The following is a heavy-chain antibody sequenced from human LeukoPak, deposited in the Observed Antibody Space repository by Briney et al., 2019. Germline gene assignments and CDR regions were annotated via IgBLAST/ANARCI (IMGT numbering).Heavy chain of an antibody. CDR1: VYTFTSYG. J-gene: IGHJ4*02. V-gene: IGHV1-18*01. CDR2: ISAYNGNT. D-gene: IGHD1-26*01. Sequence: GASVKVSCKASVYTFTSYGISWVRQAPGQGLEWMGWISAYNGNTNYAQKLQGRVTMTTDTSTSTAYMELRSLRSDDTAVYYCARGRRLVGATTGSYFDYWGQGTLVTVSS. CDR3: ARGRRLVGATTGSYFDY.